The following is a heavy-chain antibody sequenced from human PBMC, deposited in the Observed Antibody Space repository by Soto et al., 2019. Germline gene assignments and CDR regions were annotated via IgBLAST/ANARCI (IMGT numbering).Heavy chain of an antibody. CDR2: ISYDGNNI. CDR1: GFPFSNYG. V-gene: IGHV3-30*03. D-gene: IGHD2-2*01. CDR3: ARNAYCISTNCYWYLDY. Sequence: QVQLVESGGGVVQPGRSLRLSCAASGFPFSNYGMHWVRQAPGKGLEWLAIISYDGNNIYYGDSVKGRFTISRDNTRNTVYLQLNTLRAEDTAVYYCARNAYCISTNCYWYLDYWGQGTLITVSS. J-gene: IGHJ4*02.